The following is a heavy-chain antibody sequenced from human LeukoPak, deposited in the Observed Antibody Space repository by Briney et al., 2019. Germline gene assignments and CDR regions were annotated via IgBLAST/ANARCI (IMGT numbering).Heavy chain of an antibody. J-gene: IGHJ4*02. CDR3: AREMAGGGVFDY. CDR1: GGSISSYY. D-gene: IGHD6-19*01. Sequence: SETLSLTCTVPGGSISSYYWSWIRQPPGKGLEWIGHIYYSGSTNYNPSLKSRVTISVDTSKNQFSLKLSSVTAADTAVYYCAREMAGGGVFDYWGQGALVTVSS. CDR2: IYYSGST. V-gene: IGHV4-59*12.